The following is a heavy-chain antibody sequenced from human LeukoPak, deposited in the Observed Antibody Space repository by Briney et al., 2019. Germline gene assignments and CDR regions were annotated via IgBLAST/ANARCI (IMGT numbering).Heavy chain of an antibody. J-gene: IGHJ3*02. CDR2: IKSKTDGGTT. D-gene: IGHD2-2*01. Sequence: GGSLRLSCAASGFTFSNAWMSWVRQAPGKGLEWVGRIKSKTDGGTTDYAAPVKGRFTISRDDSKKTLYLQMNSLKTEDTAVYYCTPASVVVPAAIDAFDIWGQGTMVTVSS. CDR1: GFTFSNAW. CDR3: TPASVVVPAAIDAFDI. V-gene: IGHV3-15*01.